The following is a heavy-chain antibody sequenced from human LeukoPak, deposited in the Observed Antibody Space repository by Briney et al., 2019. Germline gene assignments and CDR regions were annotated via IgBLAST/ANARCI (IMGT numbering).Heavy chain of an antibody. CDR3: ARGRYYDSSTYSEYSGMDV. D-gene: IGHD3-22*01. Sequence: PGGSLRLSCAASGFTFSSYWMHWVRQAPGKGLVWVSRINSDGSTTNYADSVKGRFTISRDNAKNTVYLQMNSLRAEDTAVYYCARGRYYDSSTYSEYSGMDVWGQGTTVTVSS. V-gene: IGHV3-74*01. J-gene: IGHJ6*02. CDR2: INSDGSTT. CDR1: GFTFSSYW.